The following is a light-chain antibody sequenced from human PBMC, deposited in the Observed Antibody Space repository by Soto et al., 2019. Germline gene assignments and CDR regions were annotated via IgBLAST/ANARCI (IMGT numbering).Light chain of an antibody. J-gene: IGKJ1*01. CDR2: GAF. CDR3: QHYTSSPPSWS. Sequence: DIVMTQSPATLSVAPGERVTFSCRASQGVSRKLSWYQHKPGEAPRLLIYGAFSRATGIPDRFSGSGSGTDFTLTISRLEPEDFAVYYCQHYTSSPPSWSFGQGTKV. V-gene: IGKV3-20*01. CDR1: QGVSRK.